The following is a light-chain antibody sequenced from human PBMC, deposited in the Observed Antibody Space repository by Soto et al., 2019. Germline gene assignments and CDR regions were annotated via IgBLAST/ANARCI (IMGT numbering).Light chain of an antibody. V-gene: IGKV3-20*01. J-gene: IGKJ4*02. CDR3: QQYVTFPRT. CDR2: GAS. CDR1: QSLSNNY. Sequence: EIVLTQSPGTLSLSPGDRATLSCRASQSLSNNYLAWYQQKSGQAPRLLIYGASRRATDIPDSFSGSGSGADFSLTITRLEPADFAVYFCQQYVTFPRTIGRGTKVE.